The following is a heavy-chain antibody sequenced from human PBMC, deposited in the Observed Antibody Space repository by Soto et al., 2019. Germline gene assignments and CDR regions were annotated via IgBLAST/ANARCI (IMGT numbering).Heavy chain of an antibody. Sequence: QVQLQESGPGLVKPSQTLSLTCTVSGGSISSGDYYWSWIRQPPGKGLEWIGYIYYSGSTYYNPSLKSRVTLSVDTSKTQFSLKLSSVTAADTAVYYCASDRGGGNSPWDYWGQGTLVTVSS. CDR3: ASDRGGGNSPWDY. D-gene: IGHD2-21*02. CDR2: IYYSGST. J-gene: IGHJ4*02. V-gene: IGHV4-30-4*01. CDR1: GGSISSGDYY.